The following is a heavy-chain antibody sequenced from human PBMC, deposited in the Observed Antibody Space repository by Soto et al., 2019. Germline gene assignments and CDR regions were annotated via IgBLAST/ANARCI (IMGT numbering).Heavy chain of an antibody. J-gene: IGHJ6*02. V-gene: IGHV3-11*01. Sequence: VGSLRLSCAASGFTFSDYYMNWIRQAPGKGLEWVSYISSGDNTKYYADSVKGRFTISRDDAKNSLYLQMNNLRAEDTAVYYCAREADPAASYYYYGLDVWGQGTTVTVSS. D-gene: IGHD6-13*01. CDR2: ISSGDNTK. CDR1: GFTFSDYY. CDR3: AREADPAASYYYYGLDV.